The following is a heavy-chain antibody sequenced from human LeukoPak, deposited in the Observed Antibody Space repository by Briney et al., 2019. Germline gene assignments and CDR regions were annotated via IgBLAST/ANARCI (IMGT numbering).Heavy chain of an antibody. CDR1: GYTFTGYY. CDR3: ARGGDSSGYYPPDY. V-gene: IGHV1-8*03. Sequence: GASVKVSCKASGYTFTGYYMHWVRQATGQGLEWMGWMNPNSGNTGYAQKFQGRVTITRNTSISTAYMELSSLRSEDTAVYYCARGGDSSGYYPPDYWGQGTLVTVSS. J-gene: IGHJ4*02. D-gene: IGHD3-22*01. CDR2: MNPNSGNT.